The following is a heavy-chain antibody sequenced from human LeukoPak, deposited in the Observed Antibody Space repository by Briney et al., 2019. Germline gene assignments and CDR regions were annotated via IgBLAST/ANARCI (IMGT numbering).Heavy chain of an antibody. J-gene: IGHJ3*02. CDR3: TRDQTYYDFWSGYYTLDAFDI. CDR2: IIPIFGTA. CDR1: GGTFSSYA. V-gene: IGHV1-69*13. D-gene: IGHD3-3*01. Sequence: SVKVSCKASGGTFSSYAISWVRQAPGQGLEWMGGIIPIFGTANYAQKFQGRVTITADESTSTAYMELSSLRSEDTAVYYCTRDQTYYDFWSGYYTLDAFDIWGQGTMVTVSS.